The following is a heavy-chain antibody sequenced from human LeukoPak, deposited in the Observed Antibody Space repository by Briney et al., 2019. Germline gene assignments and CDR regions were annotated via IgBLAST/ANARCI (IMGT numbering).Heavy chain of an antibody. V-gene: IGHV1-18*01. CDR1: GGTFSSYA. Sequence: ASVKVSCKASGGTFSSYAISWVRQAPGQGLEWMGWISAYNGNTNYAQKLQGRVTMTADTSTSTAYMELRSLRSDDTAVYYCARDMVRGAGAFDIWGQGTMVTVSS. CDR2: ISAYNGNT. CDR3: ARDMVRGAGAFDI. J-gene: IGHJ3*02. D-gene: IGHD3-10*01.